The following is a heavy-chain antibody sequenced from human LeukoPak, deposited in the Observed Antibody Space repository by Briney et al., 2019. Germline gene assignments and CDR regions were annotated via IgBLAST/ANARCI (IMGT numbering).Heavy chain of an antibody. CDR3: TRRAPTSYGHYLDS. J-gene: IGHJ4*02. D-gene: IGHD3-10*01. V-gene: IGHV4-4*09. Sequence: GSLRLSCAASGFTVSSNYMSWVRQAPGKGLEWIGYIHTNGRTNYSPSLKSRVTMSVDSSKNQLSLMLSSVTAADTAVYYCTRRAPTSYGHYLDSWGQGTLVTVSS. CDR2: IHTNGRT. CDR1: GFTVSSNY.